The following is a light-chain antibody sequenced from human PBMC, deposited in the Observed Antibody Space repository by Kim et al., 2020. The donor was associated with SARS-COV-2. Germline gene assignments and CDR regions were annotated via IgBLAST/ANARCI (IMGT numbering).Light chain of an antibody. CDR2: GAS. CDR3: HHYGASYS. CDR1: ESISSSY. Sequence: EVVLMQSPGTLSLSPGESVSLSCKSTESISSSYLAWYQQRLGQAPRLLIFGASNRAADIPDRFSGRVSGTDFTLTIGRLEPEDFAVYFCHHYGASYSFGPGTKLEI. J-gene: IGKJ2*03. V-gene: IGKV3-20*01.